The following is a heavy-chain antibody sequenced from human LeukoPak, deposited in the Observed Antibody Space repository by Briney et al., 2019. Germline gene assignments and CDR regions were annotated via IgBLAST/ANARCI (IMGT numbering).Heavy chain of an antibody. J-gene: IGHJ4*02. CDR1: GGSISSYY. CDR2: ISYSGNT. Sequence: SETLSLTCTVSGGSISSYYWSWIRQPPGKGLEGIGYISYSGNTNYNPSFKSRVTISVDPSNNQFSLKLSSVTAADTAVYYCARYVWGSYPTFEDYWGQGTLVTVSS. CDR3: ARYVWGSYPTFEDY. D-gene: IGHD3-16*02. V-gene: IGHV4-59*01.